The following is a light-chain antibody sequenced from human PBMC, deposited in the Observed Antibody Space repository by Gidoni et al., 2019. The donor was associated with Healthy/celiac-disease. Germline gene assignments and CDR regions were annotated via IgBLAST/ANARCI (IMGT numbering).Light chain of an antibody. CDR2: WAS. V-gene: IGKV4-1*01. CDR1: QSVLYSSNNKNY. Sequence: DIVMPQSPDSLAVSLGERATINRKSTQSVLYSSNNKNYLAWYQQKPGQPPKLLIYWASTRESGVPDRFSGSGSGTDFTLTISSLQAEDVAVYYCQQYYSTPRTFGQGTKVEIK. CDR3: QQYYSTPRT. J-gene: IGKJ1*01.